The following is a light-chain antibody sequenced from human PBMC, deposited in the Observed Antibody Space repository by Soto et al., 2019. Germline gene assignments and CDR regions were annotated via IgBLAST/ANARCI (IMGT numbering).Light chain of an antibody. J-gene: IGKJ1*01. V-gene: IGKV2-28*01. CDR1: QSLLHSNGYNY. CDR3: MQALQAPLT. Sequence: DIVVTQSPLSLPVTPGEPASISCRSSQSLLHSNGYNYLDWYLQKPGQSPQLLIYLGSNRASGVPDRFSGSGSGTDFTRKIIRVEAEDVGRYYCMQALQAPLTFGQGTKVEI. CDR2: LGS.